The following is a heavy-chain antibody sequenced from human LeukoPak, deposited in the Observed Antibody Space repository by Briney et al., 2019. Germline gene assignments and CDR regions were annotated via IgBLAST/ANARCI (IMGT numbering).Heavy chain of an antibody. V-gene: IGHV1-2*02. CDR1: GYIFTDYH. D-gene: IGHD3-9*01. Sequence: ASVKVSCKASGYIFTDYHIHWVRQAPGQGLEWMGWINPNSGGTNYAQKFQDRVTLTRDRSISTAYMELRSLRSDDSAVYYCARVHHPYDWSLDRWGQGTLLTVSS. J-gene: IGHJ5*02. CDR2: INPNSGGT. CDR3: ARVHHPYDWSLDR.